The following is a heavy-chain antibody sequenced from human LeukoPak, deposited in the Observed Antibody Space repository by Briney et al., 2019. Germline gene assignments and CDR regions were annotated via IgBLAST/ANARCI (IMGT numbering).Heavy chain of an antibody. Sequence: ASVTVSCKASGYTFTSYDINWVRQATGQGLEWMGWMNPNSGNTGYAQKFQGRVTITRNTSISTAYMELSSLRSEDTAVYYCARGPTPKSIAAAGTGGSWFDPWGQGTLVTVSS. CDR2: MNPNSGNT. V-gene: IGHV1-8*03. D-gene: IGHD6-13*01. CDR3: ARGPTPKSIAAAGTGGSWFDP. CDR1: GYTFTSYD. J-gene: IGHJ5*02.